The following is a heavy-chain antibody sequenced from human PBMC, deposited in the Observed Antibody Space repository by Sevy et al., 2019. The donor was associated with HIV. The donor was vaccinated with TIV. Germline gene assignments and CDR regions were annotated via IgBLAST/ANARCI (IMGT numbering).Heavy chain of an antibody. V-gene: IGHV3-48*01. CDR3: ASDYYDSSGYYYGMDV. D-gene: IGHD3-22*01. J-gene: IGHJ6*02. CDR1: GFTFSSYS. Sequence: GGSLRLSCAASGFTFSSYSMNWVRQAPGKGLEWVSYISSSGSTIYYADSVKGRFTISRDNAKNSLYLQMNSLRAEDTAVYYCASDYYDSSGYYYGMDVWGQGTTVTVSS. CDR2: ISSSGSTI.